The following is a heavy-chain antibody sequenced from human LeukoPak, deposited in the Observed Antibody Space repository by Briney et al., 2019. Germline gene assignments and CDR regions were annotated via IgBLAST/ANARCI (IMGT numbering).Heavy chain of an antibody. CDR3: ARDRMDTGTYFDY. D-gene: IGHD5-18*01. V-gene: IGHV1-18*01. CDR2: ISTYNGNT. CDR1: GYTFTSYG. J-gene: IGHJ4*02. Sequence: ASVKVSCKASGYTFTSYGISWVRQAPGRGLEWMGWISTYNGNTNYAQKLQGRVTMTTDTSTSTAYMELRSLRSDDTAMYYCARDRMDTGTYFDYWGQGTLVTVSS.